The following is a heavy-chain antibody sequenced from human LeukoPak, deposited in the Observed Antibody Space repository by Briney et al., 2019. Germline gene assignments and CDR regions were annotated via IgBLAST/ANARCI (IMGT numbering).Heavy chain of an antibody. CDR2: IYHSGTT. D-gene: IGHD3-9*01. J-gene: IGHJ4*02. Sequence: SETLSLTCTVSNYSITSGYYWGWIRQPPGKGLEWIVSIYHSGTTYYNPSLKSRVTISVDTSKNQFSLNLSSVTAADTAVYYCARVSRGYDILYWGQGTLVTVSS. V-gene: IGHV4-38-2*02. CDR1: NYSITSGYY. CDR3: ARVSRGYDILY.